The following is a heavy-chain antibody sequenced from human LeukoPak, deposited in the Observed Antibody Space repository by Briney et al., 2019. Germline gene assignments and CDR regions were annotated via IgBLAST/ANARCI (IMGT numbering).Heavy chain of an antibody. Sequence: GRSLRLSCAASGFTFDDYAMHWVRQAPGKGLEWVSGISWNSGSIGYADSVKGRFTISRDNAKNTLYLQMNSLRAEDTAVYYCAKDGMEWLLPVDPWGQGTLVTVSS. CDR3: AKDGMEWLLPVDP. J-gene: IGHJ5*02. D-gene: IGHD3-3*01. V-gene: IGHV3-9*01. CDR2: ISWNSGSI. CDR1: GFTFDDYA.